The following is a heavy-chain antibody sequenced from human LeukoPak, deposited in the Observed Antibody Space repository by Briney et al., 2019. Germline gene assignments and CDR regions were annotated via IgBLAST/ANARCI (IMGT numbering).Heavy chain of an antibody. J-gene: IGHJ4*02. Sequence: GGSLRLSCAASGFTFSSYAMHWVRQAQGKGLEWVAVISYDGSNKYYADSVKGRFTISRDNSKNTLYLQMNSLRAEDTAVYYCARESTRGSSGFDYWGQGTLVTVSS. D-gene: IGHD2-15*01. CDR3: ARESTRGSSGFDY. CDR1: GFTFSSYA. CDR2: ISYDGSNK. V-gene: IGHV3-30*14.